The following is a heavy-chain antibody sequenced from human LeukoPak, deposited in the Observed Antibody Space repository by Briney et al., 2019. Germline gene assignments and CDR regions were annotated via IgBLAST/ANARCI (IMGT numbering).Heavy chain of an antibody. D-gene: IGHD2-2*01. Sequence: GGSLRLSCAASGFTFDDYAMHWVRQAPGKGLEWASSISWNSGIIGYADTVEGRFTISRDNAKNSLYLQMNSLRAEYTALYYCAKSVVPGRTGAFDIWGQGTMVTVSP. V-gene: IGHV3-9*01. CDR1: GFTFDDYA. CDR3: AKSVVPGRTGAFDI. J-gene: IGHJ3*02. CDR2: ISWNSGII.